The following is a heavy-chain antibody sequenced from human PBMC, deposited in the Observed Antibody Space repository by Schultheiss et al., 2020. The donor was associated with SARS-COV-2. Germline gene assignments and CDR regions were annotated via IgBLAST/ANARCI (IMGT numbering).Heavy chain of an antibody. J-gene: IGHJ4*02. D-gene: IGHD3-22*01. Sequence: ASVKVSCKASGYTFTSYAMHWVRQAPGQRLEWMGWISTYNGNTKYAQKLQGRVTMTRDTSTSTVYMELSSLRSEDTAVYYCARGPYYDSSGYCIHWGQGTLVTVSS. V-gene: IGHV1-3*04. CDR2: ISTYNGNT. CDR1: GYTFTSYA. CDR3: ARGPYYDSSGYCIH.